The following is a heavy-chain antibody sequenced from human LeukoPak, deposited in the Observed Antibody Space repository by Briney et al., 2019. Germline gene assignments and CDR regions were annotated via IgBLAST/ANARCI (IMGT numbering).Heavy chain of an antibody. CDR1: GSSFTSYW. J-gene: IGHJ6*03. CDR3: ARRNYDYVWHYYYYYMDV. CDR2: IYPGGSDT. Sequence: GASLQISCQGSGSSFTSYWSGWVRQMPGKGLEWMGIIYPGGSDTRYSPSFQGQVTISADKSISTAYLQWSSLKASDTAMYYCARRNYDYVWHYYYYYMDVWGKGTTVTVSS. V-gene: IGHV5-51*01. D-gene: IGHD3-16*01.